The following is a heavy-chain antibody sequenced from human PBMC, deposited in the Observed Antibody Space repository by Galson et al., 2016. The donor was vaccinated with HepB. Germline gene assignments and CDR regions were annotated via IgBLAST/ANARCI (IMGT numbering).Heavy chain of an antibody. D-gene: IGHD3-10*01. V-gene: IGHV4-39*01. CDR1: GGSFSSNGHY. CDR3: VSQIEGIARDVDY. CDR2: VYYGGST. J-gene: IGHJ4*02. Sequence: ETLSLTCSVSGGSFSSNGHYWGWIRQPPGGGLEWIVSVYYGGSTYSNPSPKSRVTIPVDTSKNQFSLNLHSVTAADTSVYYCVSQIEGIARDVDYWGQGSLVTVS.